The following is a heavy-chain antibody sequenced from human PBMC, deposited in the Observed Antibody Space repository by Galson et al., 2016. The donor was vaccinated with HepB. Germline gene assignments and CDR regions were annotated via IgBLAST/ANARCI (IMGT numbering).Heavy chain of an antibody. CDR1: GDSVSSNSAA. J-gene: IGHJ6*02. CDR3: SRAGSYSRVGDYYYFLMDV. Sequence: CAISGDSVSSNSAAWNWIRQSPSRGLEWLGRTYYRSKWYNDYALSVRSRITISPDTSKNQFSLQLNSVTPEDTAVYFCSRAGSYSRVGDYYYFLMDVWGQGTTVTVSS. D-gene: IGHD2-15*01. CDR2: TYYRSKWYN. V-gene: IGHV6-1*01.